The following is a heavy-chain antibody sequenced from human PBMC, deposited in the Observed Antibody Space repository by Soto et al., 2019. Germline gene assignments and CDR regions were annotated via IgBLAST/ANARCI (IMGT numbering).Heavy chain of an antibody. Sequence: QVQLVQSGAEVKKPGASVKVSCKASGYTFTTYGINWVRQAPGQGLEWMGWISAYNGNTNYAQKLQGRVTMTTDTSTSTAYMELRSLRSDDTAVYYCARVWVRTTFAYYYGMDVWGQGTTVTVSS. V-gene: IGHV1-18*01. D-gene: IGHD3-16*01. CDR2: ISAYNGNT. CDR1: GYTFTTYG. CDR3: ARVWVRTTFAYYYGMDV. J-gene: IGHJ6*02.